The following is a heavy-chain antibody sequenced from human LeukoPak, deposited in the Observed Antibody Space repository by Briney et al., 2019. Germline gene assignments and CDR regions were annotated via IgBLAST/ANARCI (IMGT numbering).Heavy chain of an antibody. CDR2: ISGSGGST. D-gene: IGHD3-10*01. V-gene: IGHV3-23*01. Sequence: GGSLRLSCAASGFTFSSYAMSWVRQAPGKGLEWVPAISGSGGSTYYADSVKGRFTISRDNSKNTLYLQMNSLRAEDTAVYYCAKASFDYYGSGSYPVIFDYWGQGTLVTVSS. CDR1: GFTFSSYA. J-gene: IGHJ4*02. CDR3: AKASFDYYGSGSYPVIFDY.